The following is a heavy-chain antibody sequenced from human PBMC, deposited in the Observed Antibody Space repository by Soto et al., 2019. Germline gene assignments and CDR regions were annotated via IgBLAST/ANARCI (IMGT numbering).Heavy chain of an antibody. Sequence: LRLSCAASGFTFSSYAMSWVRQAPGKGLEWVSAISGSGGSTYYADSVKGRFTISRDNSKNTLYPQMNSLRAEDTAVYYCAKGLRIQLWSLKKTDRSYYYGMDVWGQGTTVTVS. V-gene: IGHV3-23*01. CDR2: ISGSGGST. D-gene: IGHD5-18*01. CDR3: AKGLRIQLWSLKKTDRSYYYGMDV. J-gene: IGHJ6*02. CDR1: GFTFSSYA.